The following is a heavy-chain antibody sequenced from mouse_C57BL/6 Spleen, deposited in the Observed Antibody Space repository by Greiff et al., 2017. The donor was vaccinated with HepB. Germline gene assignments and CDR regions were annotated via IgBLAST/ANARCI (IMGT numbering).Heavy chain of an antibody. CDR2: IWSGGST. CDR3: ARTLYDGYYAMDY. J-gene: IGHJ4*01. D-gene: IGHD2-3*01. Sequence: QVQLQQSGPGLVQPSQSLSITCTVSGFSLTSYGVHWVRQSPGKGLEWLGVIWSGGSTDYNAAFISRLSISKDNSKSQVFLKMNSLQADDTAIYYCARTLYDGYYAMDYWGQGTSVTVSS. CDR1: GFSLTSYG. V-gene: IGHV2-2*01.